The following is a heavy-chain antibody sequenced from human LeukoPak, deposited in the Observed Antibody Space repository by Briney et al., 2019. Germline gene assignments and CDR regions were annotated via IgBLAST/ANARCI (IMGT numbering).Heavy chain of an antibody. V-gene: IGHV3-64D*09. CDR1: GFTFSSYA. D-gene: IGHD5-12*01. CDR3: VKDGGNSGYDYYYFDC. CDR2: ISSNGGST. Sequence: PGGSLRLSCSASGFTFSSYAMHWVRQAPGKGLEYVSTISSNGGSTYYADSVKGRFTISRDNSKNTLYLQMSSLRPEDTAVYYCVKDGGNSGYDYYYFDCWGQGTLVTVSS. J-gene: IGHJ4*02.